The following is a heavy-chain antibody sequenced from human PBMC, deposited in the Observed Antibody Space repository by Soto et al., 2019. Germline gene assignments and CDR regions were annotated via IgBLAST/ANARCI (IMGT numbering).Heavy chain of an antibody. V-gene: IGHV3-30*18. CDR2: ISYDGSNK. J-gene: IGHJ6*02. Sequence: GGSLRLSCAASGFTFSSYGMHWVRQAPGKGLEWVAVISYDGSNKYYADSVKGRFTISRDNSKNTLYLQMNSLRAEDTAVYYCAKERYQMAHNLDYGMDVWGQGTTVTVSS. CDR1: GFTFSSYG. CDR3: AKERYQMAHNLDYGMDV. D-gene: IGHD2-2*01.